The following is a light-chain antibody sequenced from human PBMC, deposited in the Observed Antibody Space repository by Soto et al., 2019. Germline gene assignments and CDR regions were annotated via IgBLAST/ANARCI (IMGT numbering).Light chain of an antibody. V-gene: IGKV3-15*01. CDR3: QQYNNWPLALT. Sequence: EIVMTQSPATLSGSPGERATLSCRASQSVSSNLAWYQQKPGQAPGLLIYGASTRATGIPARFSGSGSGTEFTLTISSLQSEDFAIYYCQQYNNWPLALTFGGGTKVEIK. CDR1: QSVSSN. CDR2: GAS. J-gene: IGKJ4*01.